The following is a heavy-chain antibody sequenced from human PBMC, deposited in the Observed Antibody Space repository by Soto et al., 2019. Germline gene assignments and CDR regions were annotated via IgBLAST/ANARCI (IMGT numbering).Heavy chain of an antibody. J-gene: IGHJ4*02. CDR1: GYTFTNYD. D-gene: IGHD2-21*02. CDR3: ARTRLCGGDCYSAYYFDF. CDR2: MNPSSGNT. Sequence: QVQLVQSGAEVKKPGASVKVSCKASGYTFTNYDINWVRQATGQGLEWMGWMNPSSGNTGYIQKFQGRVTMTRNTSTSTAYQELTSLTSDDTAVYYCARTRLCGGDCYSAYYFDFWGQGALVTVSS. V-gene: IGHV1-8*01.